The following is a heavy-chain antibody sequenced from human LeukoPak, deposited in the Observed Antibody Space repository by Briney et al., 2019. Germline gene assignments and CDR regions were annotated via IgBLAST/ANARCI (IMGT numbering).Heavy chain of an antibody. Sequence: GRSLRLSCAASGFTFSSYGMHWVCQAPGKGLEWVAVISYDGSNKYYADSVKGRFTISRDNSKNTLYLQMNSLRAEDTAVYYCAKDRGSGYSYGSPFDYWGQGTLVTVSS. V-gene: IGHV3-30*18. CDR2: ISYDGSNK. J-gene: IGHJ4*02. CDR1: GFTFSSYG. D-gene: IGHD5-18*01. CDR3: AKDRGSGYSYGSPFDY.